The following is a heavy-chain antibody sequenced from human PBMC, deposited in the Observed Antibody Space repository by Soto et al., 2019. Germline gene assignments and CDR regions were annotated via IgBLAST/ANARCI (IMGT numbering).Heavy chain of an antibody. CDR1: GGSISSSSYY. V-gene: IGHV4-39*01. CDR2: IYYSGST. D-gene: IGHD3-9*01. CDR3: ARRLRYLGMEDY. Sequence: QLQLQESGPGLVMPTETLSLTCTVSGGSISSSSYYWGWIRQPPGKGLEWIGSIYYSGSTYYNPSLKSRVTISVDTSKNQFSLKLSSVTAAATSVYYCARRLRYLGMEDYWGQGTLVTVSS. J-gene: IGHJ4*02.